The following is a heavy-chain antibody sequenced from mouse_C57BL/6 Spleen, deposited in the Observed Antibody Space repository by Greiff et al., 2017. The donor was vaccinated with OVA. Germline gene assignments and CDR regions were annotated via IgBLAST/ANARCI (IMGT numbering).Heavy chain of an antibody. D-gene: IGHD1-1*01. CDR2: IDPSDSYT. CDR1: GYTFTSYW. V-gene: IGHV1-59*01. Sequence: VQLQQPGAELVRPGTSVKLSCKASGYTFTSYWMHWVKQRPGQGLEWIGVIDPSDSYTNYNQKFKGEATLTVDTSSSTAYMQLSSLTSEDSAVYYCAHGSSYYFDYWGQGTTLTVSS. J-gene: IGHJ2*01. CDR3: AHGSSYYFDY.